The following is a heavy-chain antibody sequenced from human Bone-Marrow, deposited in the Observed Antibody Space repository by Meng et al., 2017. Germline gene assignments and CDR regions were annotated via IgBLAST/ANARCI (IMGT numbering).Heavy chain of an antibody. CDR3: ARVTRMYSSGWPRLDY. V-gene: IGHV4-61*02. Sequence: SETLSLTCTVSGGSISSGSYYWSWIRQPAGKGLEWIGRIYTSESTNYNPSLKSRVTISVDTSKNQFSLKLSSVTAADTAVYYCARVTRMYSSGWPRLDYWGQGTLVTVSS. J-gene: IGHJ4*02. CDR1: GGSISSGSYY. CDR2: IYTSEST. D-gene: IGHD6-19*01.